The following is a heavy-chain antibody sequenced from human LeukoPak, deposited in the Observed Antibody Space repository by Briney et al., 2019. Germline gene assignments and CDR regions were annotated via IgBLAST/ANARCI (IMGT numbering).Heavy chain of an antibody. D-gene: IGHD6-13*01. Sequence: SVKVSCKASGGTFSSYAISWVRQAPGQGLEWMGGIIPIFGTANYAQKFQGRVTITADESTSTAYMELSSLRSEDTAVYYCARDKLQQQLVLDYWGQGTLVTVSS. V-gene: IGHV1-69*13. CDR2: IIPIFGTA. CDR1: GGTFSSYA. CDR3: ARDKLQQQLVLDY. J-gene: IGHJ4*02.